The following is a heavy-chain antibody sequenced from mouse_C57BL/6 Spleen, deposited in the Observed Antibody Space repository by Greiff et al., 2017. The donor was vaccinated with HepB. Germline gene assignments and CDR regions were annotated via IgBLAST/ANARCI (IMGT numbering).Heavy chain of an antibody. CDR2: ISSGSSTI. J-gene: IGHJ1*03. CDR1: GFTFSDYG. Sequence: EVHLVESGGGLVKPGGSLKLSCAASGFTFSDYGMHWVRQAPEKGLEWVAYISSGSSTIYYADTVKGRFTISRDNAKNTLFLQMTSLSSEDTAMYYCARNGYYGWYFDVWGTGTTVTVSS. V-gene: IGHV5-17*01. D-gene: IGHD2-3*01. CDR3: ARNGYYGWYFDV.